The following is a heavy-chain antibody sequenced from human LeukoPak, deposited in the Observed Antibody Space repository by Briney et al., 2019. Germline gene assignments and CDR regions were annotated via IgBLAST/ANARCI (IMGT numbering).Heavy chain of an antibody. CDR2: ISSSSSYI. D-gene: IGHD3-3*01. J-gene: IGHJ4*02. Sequence: GGPLRLSCAASGFTFSSYSMNWVRQAPGKGLEWVSSISSSSSYIYYADSVKGRFTISRDNAKNSLYLQMNSLRAEDTAVYYCARGESGVLFDYWGQGTLVTVSS. CDR3: ARGESGVLFDY. CDR1: GFTFSSYS. V-gene: IGHV3-21*01.